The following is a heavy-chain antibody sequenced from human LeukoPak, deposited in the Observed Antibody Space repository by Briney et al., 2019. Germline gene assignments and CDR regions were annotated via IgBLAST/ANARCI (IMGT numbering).Heavy chain of an antibody. CDR2: IYYSGST. CDR3: ARDRITIFGVVNPYGMDV. CDR1: GDSVSGVY. J-gene: IGHJ6*02. V-gene: IGHV4-59*02. Sequence: SETLSLTCTVSGDSVSGVYWSWIRQPPGKGLEWIGYIYYSGSTYYNPSLKSRVTISVDTSKNQFSLKLSSVTAADTAVYYCARDRITIFGVVNPYGMDVWGQGTTVTVSS. D-gene: IGHD3-3*01.